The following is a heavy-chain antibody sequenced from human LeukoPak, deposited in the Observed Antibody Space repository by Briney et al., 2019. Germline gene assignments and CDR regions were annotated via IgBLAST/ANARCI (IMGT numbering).Heavy chain of an antibody. V-gene: IGHV4-34*01. CDR3: ARLGSAWSEADY. Sequence: SETLSLTCAVYGESFGGYYWSWIRQPPGKGLEWIGEINRSGTTNYNPSLKSRVTISVDTSKNQLSLKVRSVTAADTGVYYCARLGSAWSEADYWGQGTLVTVSS. D-gene: IGHD6-19*01. CDR1: GESFGGYY. J-gene: IGHJ4*02. CDR2: INRSGTT.